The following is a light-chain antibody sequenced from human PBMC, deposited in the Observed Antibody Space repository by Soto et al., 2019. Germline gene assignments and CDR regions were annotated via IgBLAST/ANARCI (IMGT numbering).Light chain of an antibody. V-gene: IGLV2-8*01. CDR1: SSDVGGYNY. Sequence: QSALTQPPSASGSPGQSVTISCTGTSSDVGGYNYVSWYQQHPGKAPKLMISEVSKRPSGVPDRFSGSKSGNTASLTVSGLQSEDEADYSCSSYAGSNFVVFGGGTQLTVL. CDR2: EVS. CDR3: SSYAGSNFVV. J-gene: IGLJ2*01.